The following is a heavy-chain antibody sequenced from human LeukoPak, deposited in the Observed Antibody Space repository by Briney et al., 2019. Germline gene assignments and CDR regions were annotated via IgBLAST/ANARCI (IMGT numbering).Heavy chain of an antibody. CDR3: ASGNEVTLEGFAL. Sequence: GASVKVSCKVAGYSLSDMSVHWIRQAPGRGLEWMGSSDSEDGDSVYAQKFEGRLTMTEDTSTDTAYMDLSSLRFEDTAVYYCASGNEVTLEGFALWGQGTMVTVSS. CDR2: SDSEDGDS. CDR1: GYSLSDMS. J-gene: IGHJ3*01. D-gene: IGHD2-8*01. V-gene: IGHV1-24*01.